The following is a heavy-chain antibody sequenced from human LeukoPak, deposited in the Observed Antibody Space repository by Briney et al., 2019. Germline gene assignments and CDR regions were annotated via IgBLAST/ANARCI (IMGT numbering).Heavy chain of an antibody. Sequence: PSETLSLTCAVYGGSFSDYYWSWIRQPPGKGLEWIGEINHSGSTNYNPSLKSRVTISVDTSKNQFSLKLSSVTAADTAVYYCARQDITMVRGVIITLIDYWGQGTLVTVSS. CDR1: GGSFSDYY. J-gene: IGHJ4*02. V-gene: IGHV4-34*01. CDR3: ARQDITMVRGVIITLIDY. CDR2: INHSGST. D-gene: IGHD3-10*01.